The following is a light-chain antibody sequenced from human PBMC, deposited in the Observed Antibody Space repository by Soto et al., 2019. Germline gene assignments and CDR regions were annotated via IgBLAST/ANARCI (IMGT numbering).Light chain of an antibody. CDR3: QRDFRSPRT. Sequence: DIQMTQSPPSLSASVGDRVTITCRASQSIRTYLNWYQQKPGKAPKVLISATSNLQSGVPSRFSGSGSGTDFTLIISSLQPEFFGSYYYQRDFRSPRTLVQGT. CDR2: ATS. CDR1: QSIRTY. J-gene: IGKJ1*01. V-gene: IGKV1-39*01.